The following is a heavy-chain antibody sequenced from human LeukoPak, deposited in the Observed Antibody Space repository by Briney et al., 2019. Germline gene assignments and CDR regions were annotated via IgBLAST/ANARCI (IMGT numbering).Heavy chain of an antibody. CDR1: GISLSNYG. V-gene: IGHV3-23*01. Sequence: HTGGSLRLSCAVSGISLSNYGMSWVRQAPGKGLEWVAGISGSGGGTNYADSVKGRFTISRDNSKNTLYLQMNSLRAEDTAVYYCAKNGIAVQDAFDIWGQGTMVTVSS. CDR3: AKNGIAVQDAFDI. CDR2: ISGSGGGT. D-gene: IGHD6-19*01. J-gene: IGHJ3*02.